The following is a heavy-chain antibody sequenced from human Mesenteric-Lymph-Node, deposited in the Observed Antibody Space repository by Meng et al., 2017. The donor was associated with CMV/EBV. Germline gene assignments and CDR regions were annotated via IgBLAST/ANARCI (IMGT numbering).Heavy chain of an antibody. CDR1: GFTFTNYV. V-gene: IGHV3-23*01. CDR3: AKGPRDTAMVFVQWELGKFDP. CDR2: VSNSGGST. J-gene: IGHJ5*02. Sequence: GESLKISCAASGFTFTNYVMTWVRQAPGKGLEWVSRVSNSGGSTYYANSVKGRFTISRDNSKNTLYLQMNSLRAEDTAVYYCAKGPRDTAMVFVQWELGKFDPWGQGTLVTVSS. D-gene: IGHD5-18*01.